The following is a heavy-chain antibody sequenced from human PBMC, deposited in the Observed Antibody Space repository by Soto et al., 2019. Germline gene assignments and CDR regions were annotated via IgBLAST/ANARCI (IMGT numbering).Heavy chain of an antibody. D-gene: IGHD4-17*01. CDR2: IYYNGNT. Sequence: SDTLSLTCTLSCLSLTSRDYYWTCDRQHPGKGLEWIGYIYYNGNTYFSPSLKSRLTISIDTSKNQFSLKLSSVTAADTAMYYCARARLRAVYAFDFWGQGTMVTVS. CDR1: CLSLTSRDYY. V-gene: IGHV4-31*03. J-gene: IGHJ3*01. CDR3: ARARLRAVYAFDF.